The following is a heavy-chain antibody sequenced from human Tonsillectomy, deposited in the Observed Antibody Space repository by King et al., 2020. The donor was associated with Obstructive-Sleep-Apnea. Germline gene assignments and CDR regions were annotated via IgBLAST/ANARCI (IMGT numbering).Heavy chain of an antibody. CDR2: ISYDGSNK. CDR3: ARVGITMVRGVIWYFDY. D-gene: IGHD3-10*01. J-gene: IGHJ4*02. V-gene: IGHV3-30-3*01. CDR1: GFTFSSYA. Sequence: VQLVESGGGVVQPGRSLRLSCAASGFTFSSYAMHWVRQAPGKGLEWVAVISYDGSNKDYAVSVKGRFTIARDNSKNTLYLQMNSLRAEDTAVYYCARVGITMVRGVIWYFDYWGQGTLVTVSS.